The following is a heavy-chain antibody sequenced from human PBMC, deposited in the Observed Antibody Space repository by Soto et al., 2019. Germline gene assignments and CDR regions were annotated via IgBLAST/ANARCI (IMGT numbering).Heavy chain of an antibody. V-gene: IGHV4-39*01. CDR3: ARRPIFDYGDALDAFDI. CDR1: GGSISSSSYY. CDR2: IYYSGST. J-gene: IGHJ3*02. Sequence: QLQLQESGPGLVKPSETLSLTCTVSGGSISSSSYYWGWIRQPPGKGLEWIGSIYYSGSTYYNPSLKSRVTISVDTSKNQFSLKLSSVTAADTAVYYCARRPIFDYGDALDAFDIWGQGTMVTVSS. D-gene: IGHD4-17*01.